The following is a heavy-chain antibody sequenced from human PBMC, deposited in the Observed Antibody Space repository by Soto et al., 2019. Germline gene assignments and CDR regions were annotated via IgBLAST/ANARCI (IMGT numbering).Heavy chain of an antibody. CDR2: INNSGRT. CDR3: ARVKGAAAGYKDY. Sequence: SETLSLTCAVYGGSFSGYYWSWIRQPPGKGLEWIGEINNSGRTNYNPSLKSRVTISVDTSKNQFSLKLSSVTAADTAVYYCARVKGAAAGYKDYWGQGTLVTVSS. V-gene: IGHV4-34*01. D-gene: IGHD6-13*01. J-gene: IGHJ4*02. CDR1: GGSFSGYY.